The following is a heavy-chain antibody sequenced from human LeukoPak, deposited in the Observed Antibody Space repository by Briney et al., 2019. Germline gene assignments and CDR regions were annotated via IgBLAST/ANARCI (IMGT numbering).Heavy chain of an antibody. CDR2: ITCFNTYM. Sequence: GSSLRLFCGVCGLLLRRYCVLWVRESRGEAVVGGSSITCFNTYMYYRDSVEGRFNLSRDNAKNSLDMQMNSLRAEDTAVYYWARVKSVPAARDSVLGIDYWGQGTLGTVSS. CDR1: GLLLRRYC. V-gene: IGHV3-21*01. J-gene: IGHJ4*02. CDR3: ARVKSVPAARDSVLGIDY. D-gene: IGHD2-2*01.